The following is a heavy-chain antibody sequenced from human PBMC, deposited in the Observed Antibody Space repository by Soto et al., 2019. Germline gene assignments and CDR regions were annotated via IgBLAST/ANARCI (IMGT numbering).Heavy chain of an antibody. D-gene: IGHD5-18*01. CDR1: GGSFSSYH. CDR2: TNHLTTT. V-gene: IGHV4-34*01. J-gene: IGHJ4*02. CDR3: ARGYDTALAPIF. Sequence: SETLSLTCAVYGGSFSSYHWSWIRQTPGKGLEWIGETNHLTTTNYNPSLKSRVIISLDTPKNQFSLKLSSVTAADTAVYYCARGYDTALAPIFWGQGILVTVSS.